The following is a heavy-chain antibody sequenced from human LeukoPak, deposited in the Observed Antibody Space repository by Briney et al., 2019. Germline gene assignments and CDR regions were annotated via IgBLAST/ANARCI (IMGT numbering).Heavy chain of an antibody. V-gene: IGHV4-30-4*01. CDR2: IYYSGST. D-gene: IGHD2-8*01. CDR1: GGSISSGDYY. J-gene: IGHJ6*02. CDR3: ARVLYYGLGMDV. Sequence: SETLSLTCTVSGGSISSGDYYWSWIRQPPGKGLEWIGYIYYSGSTYYNPSLKSRVTISVDTSKNQFSLKLSSVTAADTAVYYCARVLYYGLGMDVWGQGTTVTASS.